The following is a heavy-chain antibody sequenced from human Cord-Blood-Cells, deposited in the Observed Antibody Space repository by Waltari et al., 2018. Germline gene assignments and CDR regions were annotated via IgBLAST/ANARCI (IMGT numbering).Heavy chain of an antibody. CDR1: GGSFSGYY. J-gene: IGHJ4*02. CDR2: INHSGST. Sequence: QVQLQQWGAGLLKPSETLSLTCAVYGGSFSGYYWSWIRQPPGKGLEWIGEINHSGSTNYNPSLKSRVTISVDTSKNQFSRKRGSVAAADTAVYYCARMVSVRGVIFDYWGQGTLVTVAS. V-gene: IGHV4-34*01. D-gene: IGHD3-10*01. CDR3: ARMVSVRGVIFDY.